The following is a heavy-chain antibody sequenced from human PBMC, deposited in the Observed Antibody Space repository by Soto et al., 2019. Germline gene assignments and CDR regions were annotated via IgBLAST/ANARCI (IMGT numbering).Heavy chain of an antibody. D-gene: IGHD6-19*01. CDR2: INSDGSTT. V-gene: IGHV3-74*01. CDR1: GFTFSNHW. J-gene: IGHJ4*02. Sequence: EVQLVESGGGLVQPGGSLRLSCAASGFTFSNHWMHWVRQAPGKGLVWVSRINSDGSTTTYADSVKGRFTISRDNAKNTLYLQLNSLRAADTALYYCARGYSSGPDYWGPGTLVTVSS. CDR3: ARGYSSGPDY.